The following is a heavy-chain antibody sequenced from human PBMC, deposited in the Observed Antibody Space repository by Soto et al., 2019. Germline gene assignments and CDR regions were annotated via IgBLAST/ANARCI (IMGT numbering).Heavy chain of an antibody. Sequence: GPPVKFSCKAPENTFTELTIDWLRQAPGKGLEGMGRSAPEEGEPIYPQKLQGRVSMTEDPSTDTAYMGLTSLRAEDTAVYLCAGDRKRVGTIGGFDFWGYGTLVTVSS. CDR3: AGDRKRVGTIGGFDF. CDR2: SAPEEGEP. D-gene: IGHD1-7*01. CDR1: ENTFTELT. V-gene: IGHV1-24*01. J-gene: IGHJ4*01.